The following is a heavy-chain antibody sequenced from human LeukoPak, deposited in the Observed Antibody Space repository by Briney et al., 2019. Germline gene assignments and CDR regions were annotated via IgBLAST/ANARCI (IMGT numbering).Heavy chain of an antibody. D-gene: IGHD3-22*01. CDR2: IYSDGGT. V-gene: IGHV3-66*01. J-gene: IGHJ4*02. CDR1: GFSVSSDY. Sequence: GGSLRLSCAASGFSVSSDYMSWVRQAPGKGLEWVSVIYSDGGTKYADSVKGRFSISRGNSKNTLYLQMNSLRGEDTAVYYCVRWLWDYWGQGTLVTVSS. CDR3: VRWLWDY.